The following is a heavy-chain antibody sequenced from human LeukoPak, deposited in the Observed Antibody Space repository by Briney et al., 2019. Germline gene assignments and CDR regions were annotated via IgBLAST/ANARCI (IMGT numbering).Heavy chain of an antibody. Sequence: TSETLSLTCAVYGGSFSGYYWSWIRQPPGKGLEWIGEINHSGSTNYNPSLKSRVTISVDTSKNQFSLKLSSVTAADTAVYYCARGHTAMVRWFDPWGQGTLVTVSS. J-gene: IGHJ5*02. CDR1: GGSFSGYY. D-gene: IGHD5-18*01. CDR2: INHSGST. V-gene: IGHV4-34*01. CDR3: ARGHTAMVRWFDP.